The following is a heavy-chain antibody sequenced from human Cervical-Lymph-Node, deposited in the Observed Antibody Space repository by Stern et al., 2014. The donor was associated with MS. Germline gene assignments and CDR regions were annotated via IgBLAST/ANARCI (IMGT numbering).Heavy chain of an antibody. Sequence: VQLVQSGAEVKQPGSSMKVSCKASGGTFSSIEISWVRQAPGQGLEWLGGISPLFGTTNYAQQVQGRVTIVADESTNTVNMELSRLRSEDTAVYYCVREQGGIAASWGQGTLVTVSS. D-gene: IGHD6-13*01. CDR2: ISPLFGTT. CDR1: GGTFSSIE. J-gene: IGHJ4*02. V-gene: IGHV1-69*01. CDR3: VREQGGIAAS.